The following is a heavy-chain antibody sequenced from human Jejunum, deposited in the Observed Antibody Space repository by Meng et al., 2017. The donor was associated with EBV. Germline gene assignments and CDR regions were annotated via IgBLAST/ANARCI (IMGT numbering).Heavy chain of an antibody. CDR1: SGSIFSSNW. Sequence: QMKLKESGPGLVKPSATMSLTCAVSSGSIFSSNWWTWVRQPPGKGLEWIGEIYHSGSTNYNPSLKSRITMSLDKSKNQFSLKLRSVTAADTAVYYCASIHPSIDSWGPGTLVTVSS. CDR3: ASIHPSIDS. CDR2: IYHSGST. D-gene: IGHD2-21*01. V-gene: IGHV4-4*02. J-gene: IGHJ4*02.